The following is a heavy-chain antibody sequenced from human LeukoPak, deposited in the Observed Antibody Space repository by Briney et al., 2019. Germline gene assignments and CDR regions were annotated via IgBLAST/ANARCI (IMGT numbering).Heavy chain of an antibody. CDR3: ARVDSSGWYREYYFDY. J-gene: IGHJ4*02. Sequence: PSETLSLTCTVSGGSISSYYWSWIRQPPGKGLEWIGYIYYSGSTNYNPSLKSRVTISVDTSKNQFSLKLSSVTAADTALYYCARVDSSGWYREYYFDYWGQGTLVTVSS. CDR2: IYYSGST. V-gene: IGHV4-59*01. CDR1: GGSISSYY. D-gene: IGHD6-19*01.